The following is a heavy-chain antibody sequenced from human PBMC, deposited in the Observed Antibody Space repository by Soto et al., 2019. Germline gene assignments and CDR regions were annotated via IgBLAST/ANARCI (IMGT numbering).Heavy chain of an antibody. Sequence: EVQLVESGGGLVKPGGSLRLSCAASGFTFRSFTMNWVRQAPGKGLEWVSTISSNSAYIYYTDALRGRFTISGDNAKNSLHLQMNSLRAEDTAGYYCTRDASRDSSARGWFDPWGPGTLVTVSS. V-gene: IGHV3-21*02. J-gene: IGHJ5*02. CDR3: TRDASRDSSARGWFDP. CDR2: ISSNSAYI. CDR1: GFTFRSFT. D-gene: IGHD6-13*01.